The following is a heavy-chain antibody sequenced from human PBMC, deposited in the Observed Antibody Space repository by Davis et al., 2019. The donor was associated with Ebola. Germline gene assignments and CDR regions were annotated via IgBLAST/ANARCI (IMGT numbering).Heavy chain of an antibody. J-gene: IGHJ3*02. V-gene: IGHV3-33*01. CDR3: ARVPPHDAFDI. Sequence: PGGSLRLSCAASGFTFSSYGMHWVRQAPGKGLEWVAVIWYDGSNKYYADSVKGRFTISRDNSKNTLYLQMNSLRAEDTAVYYCARVPPHDAFDIWGQGTMVTVSS. CDR1: GFTFSSYG. CDR2: IWYDGSNK.